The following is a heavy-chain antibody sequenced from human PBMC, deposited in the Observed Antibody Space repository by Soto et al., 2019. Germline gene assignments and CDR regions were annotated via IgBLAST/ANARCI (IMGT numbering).Heavy chain of an antibody. D-gene: IGHD6-19*01. CDR3: ARESWDSSGWRYFDY. J-gene: IGHJ4*02. V-gene: IGHV4-4*02. CDR2: IYHSGST. CDR1: GGSISSSNW. Sequence: SETLSLTCAVSGGSISSSNWWSWVRQPPGKGLEWIGEIYHSGSTNYNPSLKSRVTISVDKSKNQFSLKLSSVTAADTAVYYCARESWDSSGWRYFDYWGQGTLVSVSS.